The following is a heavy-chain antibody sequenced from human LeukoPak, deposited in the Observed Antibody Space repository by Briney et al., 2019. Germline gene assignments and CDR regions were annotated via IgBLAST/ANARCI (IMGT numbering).Heavy chain of an antibody. CDR2: MEPSGSQK. D-gene: IGHD1-1*01. CDR3: AIWTSGNY. J-gene: IGHJ4*02. V-gene: IGHV3-7*03. Sequence: GGSLRLSCAASEFIFNKSWMNWVRQAPGKGLEWVANMEPSGSQKRYVDSVKGRFTISKDNPGTSVYLEMFGLRAEDTAIYYCAIWTSGNYWGQGTLVTVSS. CDR1: EFIFNKSW.